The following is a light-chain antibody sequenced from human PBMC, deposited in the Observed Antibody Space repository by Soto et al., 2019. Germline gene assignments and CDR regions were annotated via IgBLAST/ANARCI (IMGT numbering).Light chain of an antibody. CDR3: QQYHIYSWT. CDR2: KAS. J-gene: IGKJ1*01. V-gene: IGKV1-5*03. CDR1: ENIGAW. Sequence: DSQMTQSPTTLSASVGDRVTITCRASENIGAWLAWYQQKPGKAPKLLIYKASSLESGVPSRFSGGGSGTEFTLTISSLQPDDFATYYCQQYHIYSWTFGQGTKVDIK.